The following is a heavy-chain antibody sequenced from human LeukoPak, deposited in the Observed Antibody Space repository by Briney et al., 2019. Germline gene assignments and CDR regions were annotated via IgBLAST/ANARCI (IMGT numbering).Heavy chain of an antibody. CDR2: IYYSGST. CDR3: ARHVEKNYYYDSSGYTSPFDY. D-gene: IGHD3-22*01. Sequence: SETLSLTCTVSGGSISSGDYYWSWIRQPPGKGLEWIGYIYYSGSTYYNPSLKSRVTISVDTSKNQFSLKLSSVTAADTAVYYCARHVEKNYYYDSSGYTSPFDYWGQGTLVTVSS. V-gene: IGHV4-30-4*08. CDR1: GGSISSGDYY. J-gene: IGHJ4*02.